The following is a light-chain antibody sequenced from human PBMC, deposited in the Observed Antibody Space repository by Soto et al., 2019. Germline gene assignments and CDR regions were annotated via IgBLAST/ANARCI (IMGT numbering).Light chain of an antibody. V-gene: IGKV3-15*01. CDR3: QQYNNWPRGT. CDR2: GAS. J-gene: IGKJ1*01. CDR1: QSVSSN. Sequence: EIVITQSPVTLSVSPGERATLSCRASQSVSSNLAWYQQKPGQAPRLLIYGASTRATGIPARFSGSGSGTEFTLTISSLQSEDFAVYYCQQYNNWPRGTFGQGTKV.